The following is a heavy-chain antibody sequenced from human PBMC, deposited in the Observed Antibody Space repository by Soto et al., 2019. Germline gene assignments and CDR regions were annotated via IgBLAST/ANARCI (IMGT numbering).Heavy chain of an antibody. CDR1: GFTFSSYA. Sequence: GGSLRLSCAASGFTFSSYAMHWVRQAPGKGLEYVSAISSNGGSTYYANSVKGRFTISRDNSKNTLYLQMGSLRAEDMAVYYCARSSGNYFDYWGQGTLVTVSS. CDR2: ISSNGGST. CDR3: ARSSGNYFDY. D-gene: IGHD1-26*01. J-gene: IGHJ4*02. V-gene: IGHV3-64*01.